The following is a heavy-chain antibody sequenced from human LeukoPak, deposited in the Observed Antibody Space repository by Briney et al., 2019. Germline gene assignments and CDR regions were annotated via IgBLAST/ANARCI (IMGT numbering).Heavy chain of an antibody. V-gene: IGHV3-30*02. Sequence: PGGSLRLSCAASGFTFSSYAMHWVRQAPGKGLEWVAFIRYDGSTKDYADSVKGRFTISRDNSKNTLYLQMNSLRVEDTAVYYCASPGLSSTWSLDSWGQGTLVTVSS. CDR2: IRYDGSTK. J-gene: IGHJ4*02. CDR1: GFTFSSYA. CDR3: ASPGLSSTWSLDS. D-gene: IGHD6-13*01.